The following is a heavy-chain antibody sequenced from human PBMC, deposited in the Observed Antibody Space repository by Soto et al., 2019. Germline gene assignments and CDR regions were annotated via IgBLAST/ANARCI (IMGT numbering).Heavy chain of an antibody. CDR2: ISAYNGNT. CDR3: VSAFNWNGPKLYYYYYGMDV. Sequence: QVQLVQSGAEVKKPGASVKVSCKASGYTFTSYGISWVRQAPGQGLEWMGWISAYNGNTNYAQKLQGTVTITTDTYTSTAYMELRSLRSDDTDVYYCVSAFNWNGPKLYYYYYGMDVWGQGTTVTVSS. D-gene: IGHD1-20*01. J-gene: IGHJ6*02. V-gene: IGHV1-18*01. CDR1: GYTFTSYG.